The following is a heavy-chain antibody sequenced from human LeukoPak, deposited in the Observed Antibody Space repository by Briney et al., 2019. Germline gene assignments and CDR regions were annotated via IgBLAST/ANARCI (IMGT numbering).Heavy chain of an antibody. CDR1: GYTFTSYA. D-gene: IGHD3-16*01. V-gene: IGHV1-3*01. CDR2: INAGNGNT. J-gene: IGHJ3*02. Sequence: ASVKDSCKASGYTFTSYAMHWVRQAPGQRLEWMGWINAGNGNTKYSQKFQGRVTITRDTSASTAYMELSSLRSEDTAVYYCARGITSDVAFDIWGQGTMVTVSS. CDR3: ARGITSDVAFDI.